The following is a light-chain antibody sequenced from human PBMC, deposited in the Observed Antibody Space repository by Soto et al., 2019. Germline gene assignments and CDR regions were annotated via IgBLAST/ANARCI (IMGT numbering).Light chain of an antibody. CDR2: GAS. V-gene: IGKV3-20*01. CDR3: QQYGSSPVT. Sequence: EIVLTQSPGTLSLSPGERATLTCRASQSVTSSYLAWYQQKPGQAPRLLMYGASSRATGIPDRFSGSGSGTDITLTISRLEPEDFAVYYCQQYGSSPVTFGPGTKVDIK. CDR1: QSVTSSY. J-gene: IGKJ3*01.